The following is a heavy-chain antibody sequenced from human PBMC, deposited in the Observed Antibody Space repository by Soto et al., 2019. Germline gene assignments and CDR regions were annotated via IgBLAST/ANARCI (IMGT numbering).Heavy chain of an antibody. CDR2: IVVGSGNA. CDR3: AADGGSSGYYYYYGMDV. J-gene: IGHJ6*02. V-gene: IGHV1-58*01. D-gene: IGHD3-22*01. CDR1: GFTFTSSA. Sequence: SVKVSCKASGFTFTSSAVQWVRQARGQRLGWIGWIVVGSGNANYAQKFQERVTITRDMSTSTAYMELSSLRSEDTAVYYCAADGGSSGYYYYYGMDVWGQGTTVTVSS.